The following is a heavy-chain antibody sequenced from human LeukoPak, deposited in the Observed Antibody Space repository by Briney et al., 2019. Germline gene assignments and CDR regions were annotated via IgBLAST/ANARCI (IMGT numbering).Heavy chain of an antibody. CDR3: ARLRFRSSGYYYGLDY. CDR2: IYYSGST. CDR1: GGSISSSSYY. V-gene: IGHV4-39*01. D-gene: IGHD3-22*01. Sequence: SETRSLTCTVSGGSISSSSYYWGWIRQPPGKGLEWIGSIYYSGSTYYNPSLKSRVTISVDTSNNQFSLKLSSATAADTAVYYCARLRFRSSGYYYGLDYWGQGTLVTVSS. J-gene: IGHJ4*02.